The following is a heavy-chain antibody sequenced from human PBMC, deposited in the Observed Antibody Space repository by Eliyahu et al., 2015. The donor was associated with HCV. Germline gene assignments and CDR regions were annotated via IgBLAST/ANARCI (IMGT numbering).Heavy chain of an antibody. CDR1: GFVFVXXX. V-gene: IGHV3-23*01. J-gene: IGHJ4*02. CDR3: AKSWDDCGGGTCYSDFFDN. CDR2: ISGSGGST. D-gene: IGHD2-15*01. Sequence: EVELLESGGDLAQPGGSLRLSXAASGFVFVXXXXAWVRQAPGKGLEWXXGISGSGGSTYYADSVKGRFTISRDNSNGTVFLQMNSLRVEDTAVYYCAKSWDDCGGGTCYSDFFDNWGQGTLVTVSP.